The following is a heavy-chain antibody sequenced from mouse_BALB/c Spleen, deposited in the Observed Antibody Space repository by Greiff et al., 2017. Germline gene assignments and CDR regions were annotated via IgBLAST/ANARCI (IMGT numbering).Heavy chain of an antibody. J-gene: IGHJ4*01. V-gene: IGHV1-80*01. CDR2: IYPGDGDT. D-gene: IGHD2-3*01. CDR1: GYAFSSYW. CDR3: ARVGDGYYAMDY. Sequence: QVQLKQSGAELVRPGSSVKISCKASGYAFSSYWMNWVKQRPGQGLEWIGQIYPGDGDTNYNGKFKGKATLTADKSSSTAYMQLSSLTSEDSAVYFCARVGDGYYAMDYWGQGTSVTVSS.